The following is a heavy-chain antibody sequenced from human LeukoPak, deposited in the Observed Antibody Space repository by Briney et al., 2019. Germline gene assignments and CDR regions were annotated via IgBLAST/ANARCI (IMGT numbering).Heavy chain of an antibody. CDR2: INHSGST. V-gene: IGHV4-34*01. CDR1: GGSFSGYY. CDR3: ARDNYDSSGYYSDY. D-gene: IGHD3-22*01. Sequence: PSETLSLTCAVYGGSFSGYYWSWIRQPPGKGLEWIGEINHSGSTNYNPSLKSRVTISVDTSKNQFSLQLNSVTPEDTAVYYCARDNYDSSGYYSDYWGQGTLVTVSS. J-gene: IGHJ4*02.